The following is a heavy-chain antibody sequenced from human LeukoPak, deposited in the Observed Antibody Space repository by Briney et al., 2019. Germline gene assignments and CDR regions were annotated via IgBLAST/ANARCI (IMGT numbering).Heavy chain of an antibody. D-gene: IGHD1-26*01. Sequence: GASVKVSCKASGYTFTSYDINWVRQAPGQGLEWMAIINPSGDFRSYAQKFQGRVTVTRDMSTRTVYMELSDLRPEDTALYYCARDYSGQWEQLTGWWIDPWGQGTLVIVSS. V-gene: IGHV1-46*01. J-gene: IGHJ5*02. CDR2: INPSGDFR. CDR1: GYTFTSYD. CDR3: ARDYSGQWEQLTGWWIDP.